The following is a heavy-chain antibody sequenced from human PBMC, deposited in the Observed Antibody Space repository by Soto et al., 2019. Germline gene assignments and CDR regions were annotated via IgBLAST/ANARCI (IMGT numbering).Heavy chain of an antibody. D-gene: IGHD3-3*01. CDR1: GGSISSGDYY. CDR3: ARGNDFWSGYWDV. Sequence: SETLSLTCTVSGGSISSGDYYWSWIRQPPGKGLEWIGYIYYSGGTYYNPSLKSRVTISVDTSKNQFSLKLSSVTAADTAVYYCARGNDFWSGYWDVWGQGTTVTVSS. J-gene: IGHJ6*02. CDR2: IYYSGGT. V-gene: IGHV4-30-4*01.